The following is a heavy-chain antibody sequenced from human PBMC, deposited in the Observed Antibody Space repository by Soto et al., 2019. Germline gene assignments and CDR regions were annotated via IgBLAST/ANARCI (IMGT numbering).Heavy chain of an antibody. J-gene: IGHJ4*02. Sequence: EVQLVESGGALSKPGGSLRLSCAASGFTFGSYRMNWVRQAPGKGLGWVPSISISSSYIYYADSVKGRFTISRDNAKNSLYLQMNSLRAEDTAVYYCARDQPGYSYGYGLGYWGQGTLVTVSS. D-gene: IGHD5-18*01. CDR2: ISISSSYI. V-gene: IGHV3-21*01. CDR3: ARDQPGYSYGYGLGY. CDR1: GFTFGSYR.